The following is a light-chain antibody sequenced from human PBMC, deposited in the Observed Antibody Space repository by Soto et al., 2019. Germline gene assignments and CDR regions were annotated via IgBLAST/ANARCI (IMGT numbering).Light chain of an antibody. CDR3: QQYGTSPVT. J-gene: IGKJ2*01. Sequence: EIVLAQIPGILSLSPGERATLSCRASQTVSDNFLAWYQQKPGQSPRLLIYFTSSRATGIPDRFRGSGSGTDFTLTISRLEPEDFAVYYCQQYGTSPVTFGQGTNLEIQ. CDR1: QTVSDNF. V-gene: IGKV3-20*01. CDR2: FTS.